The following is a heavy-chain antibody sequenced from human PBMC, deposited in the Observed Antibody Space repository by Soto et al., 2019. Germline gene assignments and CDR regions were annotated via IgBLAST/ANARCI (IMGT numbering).Heavy chain of an antibody. V-gene: IGHV3-30-3*01. CDR1: GFTFSSYA. Sequence: QVQLVESGGGVVQPGRSLRLSCAASGFTFSSYAMHWVRQAPGKGLEWVAVISYDGSNKYYADSVKGRFTISRDNSKNTLYLQMNSLRAEDTAVYYCARETYTAMVIDYWGQGTLVTVSS. D-gene: IGHD5-18*01. CDR2: ISYDGSNK. CDR3: ARETYTAMVIDY. J-gene: IGHJ4*02.